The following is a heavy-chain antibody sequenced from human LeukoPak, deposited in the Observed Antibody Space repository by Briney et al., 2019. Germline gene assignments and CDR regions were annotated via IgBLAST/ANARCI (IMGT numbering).Heavy chain of an antibody. V-gene: IGHV1-69*13. CDR2: IIPIFGTA. Sequence: SVKVSCKASGGTFSSYAISWVRPAPGQGLEWMGGIIPIFGTANYAQKFQGRVTITADESPSTAYMELSSLRSEDTAVYYCAVGYCSSTSCYEDAYGMDVWGQGTTVTVSS. J-gene: IGHJ6*02. CDR1: GGTFSSYA. CDR3: AVGYCSSTSCYEDAYGMDV. D-gene: IGHD2-2*01.